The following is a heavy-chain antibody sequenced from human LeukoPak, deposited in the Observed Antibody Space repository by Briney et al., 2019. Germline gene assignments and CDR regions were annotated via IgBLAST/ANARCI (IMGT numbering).Heavy chain of an antibody. CDR2: ISGGGDNT. J-gene: IGHJ6*03. Sequence: KAGGSLRLSCAVSGITLSNYGMSWVRQAPGKGLEWVSTISGGGDNTYFAGSVKGRFTISRDNSKNTLFLQMVSLRAEDTAVYYCAKFEGALLGNYYMDVWGKGTTVTVSS. V-gene: IGHV3-23*01. CDR3: AKFEGALLGNYYMDV. CDR1: GITLSNYG.